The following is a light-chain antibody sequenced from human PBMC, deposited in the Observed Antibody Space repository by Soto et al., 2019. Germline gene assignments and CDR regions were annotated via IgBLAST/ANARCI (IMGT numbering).Light chain of an antibody. CDR1: SSNIGAGYD. Sequence: QSVLTQPPSVSGAPGKRATTSCTGSSSNIGAGYDLHWYQQLPGTAPKLLIYGNSNRPSGVPDRFSGSKSGTSASLAITGLQAEDEADYYCQSYDSSLSAVVFGGGTKLTVL. CDR2: GNS. V-gene: IGLV1-40*01. CDR3: QSYDSSLSAVV. J-gene: IGLJ2*01.